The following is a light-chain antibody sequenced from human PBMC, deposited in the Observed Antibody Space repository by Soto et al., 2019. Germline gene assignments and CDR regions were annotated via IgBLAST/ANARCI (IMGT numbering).Light chain of an antibody. J-gene: IGKJ5*01. Sequence: DIPMTQSPSSRSASVGDTLTIICRASQSISSYLNWYQQTPGKAPKLMIYAASSLQSGVPSRFSGSGSGKEFTLTISGLLPEDFAAYHGQQLYTLPFTFGQGTRLEIK. CDR3: QQLYTLPFT. CDR2: AAS. CDR1: QSISSY. V-gene: IGKV1-39*01.